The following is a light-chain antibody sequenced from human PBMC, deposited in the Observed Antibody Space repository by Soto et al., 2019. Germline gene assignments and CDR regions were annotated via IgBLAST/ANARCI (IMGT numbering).Light chain of an antibody. CDR3: QQYNNWPRT. V-gene: IGKV3-15*01. CDR2: GAS. Sequence: EIVMTQSPATLSVSPGERATLSCRASQRGSSNLAWYQQKPGQAPRLLSYGASTRATGIPARFSGSGSGPECTLTISSLQSEDFAVYYCQQYNNWPRTFGQGTKVEIK. J-gene: IGKJ1*01. CDR1: QRGSSN.